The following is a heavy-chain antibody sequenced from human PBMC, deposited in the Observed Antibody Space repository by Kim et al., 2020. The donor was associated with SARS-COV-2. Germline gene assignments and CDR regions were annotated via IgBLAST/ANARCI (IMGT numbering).Heavy chain of an antibody. Sequence: GGSLRLSCAASGFTFSSYGMHWVRQAPGKGLEWVAVIWYDGSNKYYADSVKGRFTITRDNYKNTLYLQMNSLRAEDTAVYYCARDRAEYQLLFGGYYYYYMDVWGKGTTVTVSS. CDR2: IWYDGSNK. CDR3: ARDRAEYQLLFGGYYYYYMDV. D-gene: IGHD2-2*01. V-gene: IGHV3-33*01. J-gene: IGHJ6*03. CDR1: GFTFSSYG.